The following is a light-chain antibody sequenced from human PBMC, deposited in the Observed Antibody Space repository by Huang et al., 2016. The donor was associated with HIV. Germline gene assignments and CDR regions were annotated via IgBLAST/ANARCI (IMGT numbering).Light chain of an antibody. CDR3: QQYNNWPPWT. CDR2: AVA. V-gene: IGKV3-15*01. J-gene: IGKJ1*01. CDR1: QDINNN. Sequence: EVVMTQSPDTLSLSPGQRATLSCRTSQDINNNLAWFQPRPGQAPRPLIHAVATRATGIPARFSGSGSGTDFTLTISSLQSDDFAIYYCQQYNNWPPWTFGPGTRVEVK.